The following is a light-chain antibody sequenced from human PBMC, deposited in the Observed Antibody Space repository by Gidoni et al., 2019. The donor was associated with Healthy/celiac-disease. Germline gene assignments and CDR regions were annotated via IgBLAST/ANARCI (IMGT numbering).Light chain of an antibody. J-gene: IGKJ4*01. CDR2: GAS. CDR1: QSVSSN. Sequence: EIVMTQSPATLSVSPGERATLSCRASQSVSSNLAWYQQKPGQSPRLIIYGASTMAPGIPARFSGSGSGTEFSLTISSLQSEDFAVFYCQQYNTWPPLTFGGGTKVEIK. V-gene: IGKV3-15*01. CDR3: QQYNTWPPLT.